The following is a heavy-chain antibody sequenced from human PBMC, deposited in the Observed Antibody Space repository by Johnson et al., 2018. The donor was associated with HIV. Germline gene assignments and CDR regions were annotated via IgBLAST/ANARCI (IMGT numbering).Heavy chain of an antibody. V-gene: IGHV3-30*18. J-gene: IGHJ3*02. Sequence: QVQLVESGGGVVQPGRSLRLSCAASGFTFSSYGMHWVRQAPGKGLEWVAVISYDGGSKYYADSVKGRFTVSRDNPNNFLYLQMNSLRAEDTALYYCAKDVGNYWPDSFDIWGQGTMVTVSS. CDR1: GFTFSSYG. CDR2: ISYDGGSK. D-gene: IGHD3-22*01. CDR3: AKDVGNYWPDSFDI.